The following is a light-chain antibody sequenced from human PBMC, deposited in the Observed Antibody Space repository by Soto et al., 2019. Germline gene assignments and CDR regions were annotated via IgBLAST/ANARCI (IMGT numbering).Light chain of an antibody. CDR1: SSDVGGYNY. CDR3: SSYTTYRPYV. Sequence: QSALTQPASVSGSPGQSITISCTGTSSDVGGYNYVSWYQQHPGKAPKLMIYEVSNRPSGVSNRFSGSKSGNTASLTISGLQAEDEADYYCSSYTTYRPYVFGSGTKLTVL. V-gene: IGLV2-14*01. CDR2: EVS. J-gene: IGLJ1*01.